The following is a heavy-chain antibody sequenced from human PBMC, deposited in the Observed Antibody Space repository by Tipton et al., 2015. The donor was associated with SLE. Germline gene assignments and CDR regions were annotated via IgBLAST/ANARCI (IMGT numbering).Heavy chain of an antibody. Sequence: QVQLVQSGAEVKKPGASVKVSCKASGYTFTSYGISWVRQAPGQGLEWMGWISANNGNTHYAQNLQGRVTMTTDTSTTTAYMELRSLTSDDTAVYYCARDSEAGRSSSSYEGGVIDSWGRGALVTVSS. V-gene: IGHV1-18*01. CDR2: ISANNGNT. D-gene: IGHD6-13*01. CDR3: ARDSEAGRSSSSYEGGVIDS. CDR1: GYTFTSYG. J-gene: IGHJ4*02.